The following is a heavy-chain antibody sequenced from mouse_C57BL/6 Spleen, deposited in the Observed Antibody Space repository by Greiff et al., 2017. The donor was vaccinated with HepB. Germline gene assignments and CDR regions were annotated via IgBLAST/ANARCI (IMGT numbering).Heavy chain of an antibody. V-gene: IGHV14-4*01. CDR2: IDPENGDT. Sequence: EVQLQQSGAELVRPGASVKLSCTASGFNIKDDYMHWVKQRPEQGLEWIGWIDPENGDTEYASKFQGKATITADTSSNTAYLQLSSLTSEDTAFYYCTDYYGSPWFAYWGQGTLVTVSA. J-gene: IGHJ3*01. D-gene: IGHD1-1*01. CDR1: GFNIKDDY. CDR3: TDYYGSPWFAY.